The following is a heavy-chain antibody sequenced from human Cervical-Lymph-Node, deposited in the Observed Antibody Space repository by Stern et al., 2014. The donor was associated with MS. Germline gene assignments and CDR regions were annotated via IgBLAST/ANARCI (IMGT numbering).Heavy chain of an antibody. CDR2: LFSNDEK. CDR1: GFSLSNARMG. Sequence: QITLKESGPVLVKPTETLTLTCTVSGFSLSNARMGVSWIRQPPGKALEWLDHLFSNDEKSYSTSRKSRLTISKDTSKSQVVLTMTNMDPVDTTTYYCARIRRGYSSSWSLYYFDYWGQGTLVTVSS. V-gene: IGHV2-26*01. CDR3: ARIRRGYSSSWSLYYFDY. D-gene: IGHD6-13*01. J-gene: IGHJ4*02.